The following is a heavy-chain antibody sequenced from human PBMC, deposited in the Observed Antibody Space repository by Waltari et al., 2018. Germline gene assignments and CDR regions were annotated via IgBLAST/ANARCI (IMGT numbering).Heavy chain of an antibody. Sequence: QVQLVQSGAEVKKPGASVKVSCKASGYTFTDYYMHWMRQAPGQGLEWMGWINPNSGGTNYAQKFQGRVTMTRDTSISTAYMALSRLRSDDTAVYYCARGGIVGATSSYYYGMDVWGQGTTVIVSS. CDR3: ARGGIVGATSSYYYGMDV. J-gene: IGHJ6*02. V-gene: IGHV1-2*02. D-gene: IGHD1-26*01. CDR1: GYTFTDYY. CDR2: INPNSGGT.